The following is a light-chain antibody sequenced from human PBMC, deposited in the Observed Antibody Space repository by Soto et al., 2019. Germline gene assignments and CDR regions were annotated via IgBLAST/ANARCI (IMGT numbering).Light chain of an antibody. CDR3: QQYVDLPPT. CDR2: DAS. Sequence: DIQMTQSPSSLSASVGDRVTISCQASQDINNYLNWYQQKPGKAPKLLIYDASKLETGVPSRFSGSGSGTDFTFTISSLQPEDIATYYCQQYVDLPPTFGGGPKVEIK. J-gene: IGKJ4*01. V-gene: IGKV1-33*01. CDR1: QDINNY.